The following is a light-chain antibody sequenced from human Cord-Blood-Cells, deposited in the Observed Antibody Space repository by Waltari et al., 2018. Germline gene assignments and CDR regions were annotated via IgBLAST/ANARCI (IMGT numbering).Light chain of an antibody. Sequence: DIQMTQSPSTLSESVGVRVTITCRASQSISSWLAWYQQKPGKAPKLLIYDASSLESGVPSRFSGSGSGTEFTLTISSLQPDDFATYYCQQYNSYSYTFGQGTKLEIK. CDR2: DAS. J-gene: IGKJ2*01. V-gene: IGKV1-5*01. CDR1: QSISSW. CDR3: QQYNSYSYT.